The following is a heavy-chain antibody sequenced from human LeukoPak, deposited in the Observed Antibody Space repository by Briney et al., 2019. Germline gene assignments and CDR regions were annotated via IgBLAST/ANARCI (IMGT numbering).Heavy chain of an antibody. CDR3: ARGSHYDFWSGYYFDY. J-gene: IGHJ4*02. CDR1: GGSISSGGYS. Sequence: SQTLSLTCAVSGGSISSGGYSWSWIRQPPGKGLEWIGYIYHSGSTYYNPSLKSRVTISVDRSKNQFSLKLSSVTAADTAVYYCARGSHYDFWSGYYFDYWGQGTLVTVSS. D-gene: IGHD3-3*01. V-gene: IGHV4-30-2*01. CDR2: IYHSGST.